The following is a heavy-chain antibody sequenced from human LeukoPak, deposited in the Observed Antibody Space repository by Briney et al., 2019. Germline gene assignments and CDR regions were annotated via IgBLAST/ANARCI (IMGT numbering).Heavy chain of an antibody. CDR2: IIPIFGTA. D-gene: IGHD1-26*01. V-gene: IGHV1-69*05. Sequence: GASVKVSCKASGGTFNSYAISWVRQAPGQGLEWMGGIIPIFGTANYAQKFQGRVTITTDESTSTAYMELSSLRSEDTAVYYCAREANYYYYMDVWGKGTTVTVSS. CDR3: AREANYYYYMDV. J-gene: IGHJ6*03. CDR1: GGTFNSYA.